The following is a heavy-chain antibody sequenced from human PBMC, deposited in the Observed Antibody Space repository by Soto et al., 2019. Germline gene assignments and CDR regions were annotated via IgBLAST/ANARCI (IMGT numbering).Heavy chain of an antibody. J-gene: IGHJ1*01. D-gene: IGHD3-22*01. V-gene: IGHV3-30*03. Sequence: QLQLVESGGGVVQPGRSLRLSCAAAGFTFSTYGMHWVRQAPGTGLEWVSLISYDGTNKYYTDSVKGRFTISRDNSKNTGFLQMNSLRADDTAVYLCAGDYYENSANEWGQGPLVSVS. CDR2: ISYDGTNK. CDR1: GFTFSTYG. CDR3: AGDYYENSANE.